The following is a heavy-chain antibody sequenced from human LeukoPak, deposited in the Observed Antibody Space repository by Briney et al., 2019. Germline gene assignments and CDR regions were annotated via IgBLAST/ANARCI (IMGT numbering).Heavy chain of an antibody. CDR3: ARDLDCSSTSCYYLSTYSSSIGSAFDI. D-gene: IGHD2-2*01. Sequence: KTSETLSLTCTVSGGSISSYYWSWIRQPAGKGLEWIGRIYTSGSTNYNPSLKSRVTMSVDTSKNQFSLKLSSVTAADTAVYCCARDLDCSSTSCYYLSTYSSSIGSAFDIWGQGTMVTVSS. CDR1: GGSISSYY. CDR2: IYTSGST. V-gene: IGHV4-4*07. J-gene: IGHJ3*02.